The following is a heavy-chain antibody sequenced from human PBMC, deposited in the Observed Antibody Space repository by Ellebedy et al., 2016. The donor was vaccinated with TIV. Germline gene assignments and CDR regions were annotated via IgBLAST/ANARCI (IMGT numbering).Heavy chain of an antibody. Sequence: AASVKVSCKASGYTFTSYAMHWVRQAPGQGLEWMGWINPNSGGTNYAQKFQGWVTMTRDTSISTAYMELSRLRSDDTAVYYCARDPYYYDSSGYWDYWGQGTLVTVSS. J-gene: IGHJ4*02. CDR2: INPNSGGT. CDR3: ARDPYYYDSSGYWDY. D-gene: IGHD3-22*01. V-gene: IGHV1-2*04. CDR1: GYTFTSYA.